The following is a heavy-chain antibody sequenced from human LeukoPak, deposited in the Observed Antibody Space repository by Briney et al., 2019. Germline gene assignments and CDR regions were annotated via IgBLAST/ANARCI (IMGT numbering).Heavy chain of an antibody. CDR2: ISSSGSTI. CDR1: GFTFSSYE. D-gene: IGHD3-9*01. Sequence: GGSLRLSCAASGFTFSSYEMNWVRQAPGKGLEWVSYISSSGSTIYYADSVKGRFTISRDNAKNSLYLQMNSLRAEDTAVYYCARGSRAKYYDILTGYYMVPYYYYMDVWGKGTTVTVSS. CDR3: ARGSRAKYYDILTGYYMVPYYYYMDV. J-gene: IGHJ6*03. V-gene: IGHV3-48*03.